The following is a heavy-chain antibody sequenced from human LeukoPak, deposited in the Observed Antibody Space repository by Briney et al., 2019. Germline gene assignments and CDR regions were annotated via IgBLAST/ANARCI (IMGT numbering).Heavy chain of an antibody. Sequence: ASVKVPCKASGYTFTSYGISWVRQAPGQGLEWMGWINPNSGGTNYAQKFQGRVTMTRDTSISTAYMELSRLRSDDTAVYYCARGRYYYDSSGYYRPYYFDYWGQGTLVTVSS. CDR3: ARGRYYYDSSGYYRPYYFDY. D-gene: IGHD3-22*01. J-gene: IGHJ4*02. CDR2: INPNSGGT. V-gene: IGHV1-2*02. CDR1: GYTFTSYG.